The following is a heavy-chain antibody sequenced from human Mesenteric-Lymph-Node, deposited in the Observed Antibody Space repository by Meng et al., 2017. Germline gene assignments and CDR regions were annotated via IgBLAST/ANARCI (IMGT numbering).Heavy chain of an antibody. CDR2: ISNTYRT. CDR3: ARERGREVGLFDF. CDR1: GDSIDNSKC. V-gene: IGHV4-4*02. Sequence: VQLRESRPGRVQPAGTLSPACGVSGDSIDNSKCWAWLRQSPGRGLEWIGEISNTYRTVYNPSLKRRLRISMDKSKNQFSLTLYSVTAADTAIYYCARERGREVGLFDFWGRGALVTVSS. J-gene: IGHJ1*01. D-gene: IGHD3-10*01.